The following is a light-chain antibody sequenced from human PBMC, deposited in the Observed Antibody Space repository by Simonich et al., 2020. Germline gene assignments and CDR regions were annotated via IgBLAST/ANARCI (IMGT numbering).Light chain of an antibody. CDR1: SSDVGGYNY. J-gene: IGLJ2*01. CDR3: SSYTSSSTLDVV. V-gene: IGLV2-14*03. Sequence: QSALTQPASVSGSPGQSITISCTGTSSDVGGYNYVSWYKQHPGKAPKLMLYDSSNRPSGVSNRFSGSKAGNTASLTISGLQAEDEADYYCSSYTSSSTLDVVFGGGTKLTVL. CDR2: DSS.